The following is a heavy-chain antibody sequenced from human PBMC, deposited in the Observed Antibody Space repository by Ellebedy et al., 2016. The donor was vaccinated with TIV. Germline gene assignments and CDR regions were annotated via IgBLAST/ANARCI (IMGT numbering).Heavy chain of an antibody. CDR3: ARRDLGYMSTLDL. V-gene: IGHV5-51*01. CDR1: GYIFTSYW. J-gene: IGHJ5*02. Sequence: GESLKISCKGSGYIFTSYWNGLVRPTPGKGLEWMGLIYPGDSNVRYSTFVREQVTISAHKSNSAAYLQWSSLKASDTSMYYCARRDLGYMSTLDLWGQGTLVTVSS. D-gene: IGHD5-18*01. CDR2: IYPGDSNV.